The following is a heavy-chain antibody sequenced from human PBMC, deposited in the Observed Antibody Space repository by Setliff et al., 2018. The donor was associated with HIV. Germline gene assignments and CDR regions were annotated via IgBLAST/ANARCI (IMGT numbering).Heavy chain of an antibody. CDR3: TRLPHIVVVTAIPYFDY. CDR2: IRSKAYGGTT. D-gene: IGHD2-21*02. CDR1: GFPVFSNY. J-gene: IGHJ4*02. Sequence: GGSLRLSCAASGFPVFSNYMSWVRQAPGKGLEWVGFIRSKAYGGTTEYAASVKGRFTISRDDSKSIAYLQMNSLKTEDTAVYYCTRLPHIVVVTAIPYFDYWGQGTLVTVSS. V-gene: IGHV3-49*04.